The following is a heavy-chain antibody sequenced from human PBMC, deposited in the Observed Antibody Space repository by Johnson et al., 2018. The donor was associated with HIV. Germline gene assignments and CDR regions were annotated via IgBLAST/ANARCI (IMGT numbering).Heavy chain of an antibody. CDR3: ARTAGSDAFDI. D-gene: IGHD6-13*01. Sequence: VQLVESGGGVVQPGGSLRLSCAASGFTVSSNYMSWVRQAPGKGLEWVSVIYSGGSTYYADSVKGRFTISRDNYKNTLYLQMNSLRAEDTAVYYCARTAGSDAFDIWGQGTIVTVSS. CDR1: GFTVSSNY. V-gene: IGHV3-53*01. J-gene: IGHJ3*02. CDR2: IYSGGST.